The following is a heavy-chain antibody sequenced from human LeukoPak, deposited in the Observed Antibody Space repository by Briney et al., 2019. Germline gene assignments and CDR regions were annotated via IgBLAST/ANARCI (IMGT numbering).Heavy chain of an antibody. V-gene: IGHV4-59*08. CDR2: IYYSGST. J-gene: IGHJ5*02. D-gene: IGHD3-9*01. Sequence: SETLSLTCTVSGGSNSSYYWSWIRQPPGKGLEWIGYIYYSGSTNYNPSLKSRVTISVDTSKNQFSLKLSSVTAADTAVYYCARHYYDNLTGYYNWFDPWGQGTLVTVSS. CDR3: ARHYYDNLTGYYNWFDP. CDR1: GGSNSSYY.